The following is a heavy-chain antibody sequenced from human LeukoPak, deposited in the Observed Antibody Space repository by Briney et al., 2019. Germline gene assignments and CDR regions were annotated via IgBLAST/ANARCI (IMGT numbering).Heavy chain of an antibody. D-gene: IGHD4-17*01. CDR3: ARLPRNYGDYVAY. V-gene: IGHV1-18*01. Sequence: ASVKVSCKASGYTFTNYGISWVRQAPGQGLECMGWISAYNGNTNYAQRFQGRVTMTTDTSTSTAYMELSRLRSDDTAIYYCARLPRNYGDYVAYWGQGTLVTVSS. CDR1: GYTFTNYG. CDR2: ISAYNGNT. J-gene: IGHJ4*02.